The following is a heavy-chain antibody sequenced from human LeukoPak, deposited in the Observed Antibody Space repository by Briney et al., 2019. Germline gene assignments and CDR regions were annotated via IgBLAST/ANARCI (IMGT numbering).Heavy chain of an antibody. CDR2: IYYSGST. CDR3: AKRLGYLNSFDI. V-gene: IGHV4-59*01. J-gene: IGHJ3*02. Sequence: SSETLSLTCTVSGGSISSYYWSWIRQPPGKGLEWIGYIYYSGSTNYNPSLKSRVTISVDTSKNQFSLKLSSVTAADTAVYYCAKRLGYLNSFDIWGQGTMVTVSS. D-gene: IGHD3-22*01. CDR1: GGSISSYY.